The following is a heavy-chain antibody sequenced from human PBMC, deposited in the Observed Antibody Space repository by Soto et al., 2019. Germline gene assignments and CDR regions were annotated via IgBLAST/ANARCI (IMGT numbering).Heavy chain of an antibody. V-gene: IGHV3-23*01. CDR1: GFTFSNYA. CDR3: AIAHKGADILVVVAATPGGY. J-gene: IGHJ4*02. Sequence: EVQLLESGGGLVQPGGSLRLSCAASGFTFSNYAMRWVRQAPGKGLEWVSAISNSGGSIYYADYVKGRFTISRDKSKNTLYLQMNSLRAEDTVIYYCAIAHKGADILVVVAATPGGYWGQGTLVTVSS. D-gene: IGHD2-15*01. CDR2: ISNSGGSI.